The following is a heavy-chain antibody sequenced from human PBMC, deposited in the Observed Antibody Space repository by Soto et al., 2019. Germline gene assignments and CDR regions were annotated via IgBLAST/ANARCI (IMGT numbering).Heavy chain of an antibody. CDR1: GYTFTSYG. CDR2: ISAYNGNT. Sequence: GASVKVSCKASGYTFTSYGISWVRQAPGQGLEWMGWISAYNGNTNYAQKLQGRVTMTTDTSTSTAYMELRSLRSDDTAVYYCARDGVLAVAGSYSRWFDPWGQGTLVTVS. D-gene: IGHD6-19*01. V-gene: IGHV1-18*01. CDR3: ARDGVLAVAGSYSRWFDP. J-gene: IGHJ5*02.